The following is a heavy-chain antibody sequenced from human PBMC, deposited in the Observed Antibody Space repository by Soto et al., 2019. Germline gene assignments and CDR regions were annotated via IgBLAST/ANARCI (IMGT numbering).Heavy chain of an antibody. J-gene: IGHJ5*02. CDR2: IYYSGST. Sequence: SETLSLTCTVSGGSISSGGYYWSWIRQHPGKGLEWIGYIYYSGSTYYNPSLKSRVTISVDTSKNQFSLKLSSVTAADTAVYYCARVAYDILTGYIGWFDPWGQGTLVTVSS. CDR1: GGSISSGGYY. D-gene: IGHD3-9*01. CDR3: ARVAYDILTGYIGWFDP. V-gene: IGHV4-61*08.